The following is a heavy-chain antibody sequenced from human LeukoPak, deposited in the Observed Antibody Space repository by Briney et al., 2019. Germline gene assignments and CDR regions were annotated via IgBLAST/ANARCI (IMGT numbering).Heavy chain of an antibody. J-gene: IGHJ4*02. Sequence: SETLSLTCTVSVDSISGYYWSWIRQPPGKGLEWIGYMYYSGKTNYNTSLKSRLTTSLDTSKNQFSLKLSSVTAADTAVYYCARGKYYFDYWGQGTLVTVST. CDR1: VDSISGYY. CDR3: ARGKYYFDY. CDR2: MYYSGKT. V-gene: IGHV4-59*01.